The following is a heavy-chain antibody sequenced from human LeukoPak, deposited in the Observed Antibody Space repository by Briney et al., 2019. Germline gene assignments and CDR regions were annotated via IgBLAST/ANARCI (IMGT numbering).Heavy chain of an antibody. V-gene: IGHV4-31*03. Sequence: SETLSLTCTVSGGSISSGGYYWSWIRQHPGKGLEWIGYIYYSGSTNYNPSLKSRVTISVDTSKNQFSLKLSSVTAADTAVYYCARASMTTVFWFDPWGQGTLVTVSS. CDR3: ARASMTTVFWFDP. CDR2: IYYSGST. D-gene: IGHD4-11*01. J-gene: IGHJ5*02. CDR1: GGSISSGGYY.